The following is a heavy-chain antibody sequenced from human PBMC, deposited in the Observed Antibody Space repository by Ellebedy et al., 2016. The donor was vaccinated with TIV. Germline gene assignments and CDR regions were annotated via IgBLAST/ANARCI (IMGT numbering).Heavy chain of an antibody. CDR1: GFTFTNYG. V-gene: IGHV1-18*04. J-gene: IGHJ2*01. CDR3: ARHHIVLVTVSHYWYFDL. CDR2: ISADNGDT. Sequence: AASVKVSCKASGFTFTNYGISWVRQAPGQGLEWMGWISADNGDTNYAQSFQGRITMTTDTSTSTVYMELSSLRSDDTAVYYCARHHIVLVTVSHYWYFDLWGRGTLVTVSS. D-gene: IGHD2-8*02.